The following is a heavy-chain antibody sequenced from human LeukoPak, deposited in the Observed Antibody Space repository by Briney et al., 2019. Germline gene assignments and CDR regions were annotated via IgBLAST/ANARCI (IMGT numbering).Heavy chain of an antibody. CDR2: ISYDGSNK. CDR1: GFTISSYG. D-gene: IGHD3-10*01. J-gene: IGHJ6*03. Sequence: GGSLRLYCAASGFTISSYGMHWVRQAPGLGLEGVAVISYDGSNKYYADSVKGRFTISRDNSKNTLYLQMNSMRAEDTAVYHCAKSGVVWFGEFSPKRCYYMDVWGKGTTVTVSS. CDR3: AKSGVVWFGEFSPKRCYYMDV. V-gene: IGHV3-30*18.